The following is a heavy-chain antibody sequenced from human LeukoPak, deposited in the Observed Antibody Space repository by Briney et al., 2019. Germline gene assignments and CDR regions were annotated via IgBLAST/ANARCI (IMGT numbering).Heavy chain of an antibody. Sequence: PGGSLRLSCEASGFTFSDFGMHWVRQAPGKGLEWVAFIRRDGDVIYYADSVKGRFTTSRDNSRNMVYLQLNSLRAEDMALYYCAKEDITRRGYMDVWGKGTTVTVSS. V-gene: IGHV3-30*02. J-gene: IGHJ6*04. CDR3: AKEDITRRGYMDV. D-gene: IGHD3-3*01. CDR2: IRRDGDVI. CDR1: GFTFSDFG.